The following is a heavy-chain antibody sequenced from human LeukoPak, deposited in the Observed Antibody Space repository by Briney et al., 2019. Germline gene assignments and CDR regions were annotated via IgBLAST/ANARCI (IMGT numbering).Heavy chain of an antibody. CDR2: ICSSSSYI. V-gene: IGHV3-21*01. J-gene: IGHJ4*02. CDR1: GFTFSSYS. CDR3: ARERYYYDSSGFDY. Sequence: TGGSLRLSCAASGFTFSSYSMNWVRQAPGKGLEWVSSICSSSSYIYYADSVKGRFTISRDNAKNSLYLQMNSLRAEDTAVYYCARERYYYDSSGFDYWGQGTLVTVSS. D-gene: IGHD3-22*01.